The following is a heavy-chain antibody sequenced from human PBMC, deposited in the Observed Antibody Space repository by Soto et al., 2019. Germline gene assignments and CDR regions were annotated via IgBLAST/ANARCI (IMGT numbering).Heavy chain of an antibody. V-gene: IGHV3-23*01. D-gene: IGHD3-3*01. CDR1: GFTFSSYA. Sequence: EVQLLESGGGLVQPGGSLRLSCAASGFTFSSYAMSWVRQAPGKGLEWVSGISGSGDSTYYAGSVEGRFTISRDNSKNTLYLQMNNLRAEDTAVYYCAKAQRFLEWLSPLDPWGQGTLVTVSS. CDR2: ISGSGDST. CDR3: AKAQRFLEWLSPLDP. J-gene: IGHJ5*02.